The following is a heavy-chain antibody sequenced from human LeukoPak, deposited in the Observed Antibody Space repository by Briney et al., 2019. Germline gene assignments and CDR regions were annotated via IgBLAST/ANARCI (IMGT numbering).Heavy chain of an antibody. D-gene: IGHD3-10*01. Sequence: SETLSLTCAVYGGSFSGYYWNWIRQPPGKGLEWIGEINHSGRTNYNPSLKSRVTISVDTSKKQFSLKLSSVTAADTAVYYCARGVDYYGVWGQGTLVTFSS. CDR1: GGSFSGYY. V-gene: IGHV4-34*01. J-gene: IGHJ4*02. CDR2: INHSGRT. CDR3: ARGVDYYGV.